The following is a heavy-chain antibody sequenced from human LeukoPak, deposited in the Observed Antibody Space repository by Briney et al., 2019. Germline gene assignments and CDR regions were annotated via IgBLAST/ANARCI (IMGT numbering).Heavy chain of an antibody. CDR3: ARLKEGDYFDY. V-gene: IGHV4-59*08. CDR1: GGSISSYY. D-gene: IGHD3-16*01. Sequence: PSETLSLTCTVSGGSISSYYWSWIRQPPGKGLEWIGYIYYSGSTNYNPSLKSRVTISVDTSKNQFSLKLSSVTAAGTAVYYCARLKEGDYFDYWGQGTLVTVSS. CDR2: IYYSGST. J-gene: IGHJ4*02.